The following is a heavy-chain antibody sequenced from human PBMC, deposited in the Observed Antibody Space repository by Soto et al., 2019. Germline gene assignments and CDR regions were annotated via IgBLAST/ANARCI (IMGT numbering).Heavy chain of an antibody. V-gene: IGHV1-69*12. CDR1: GGTFKNYG. J-gene: IGHJ4*02. CDR3: AGEVGGTGFRL. Sequence: QVQLVQSGGEVKKPGSSVRVSCRTSGGTFKNYGFSWVRQAPGQGLEWMGGIIPMYGIANYGQIFQGRLTITAAESTNTAYMDLSSPKSEDTAVYYCAGEVGGTGFRLWGQGTQGTVSS. D-gene: IGHD1-26*01. CDR2: IIPMYGIA.